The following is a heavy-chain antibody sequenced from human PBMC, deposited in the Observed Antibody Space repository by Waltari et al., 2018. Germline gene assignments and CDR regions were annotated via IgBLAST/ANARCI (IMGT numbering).Heavy chain of an antibody. CDR1: GGTFSSYA. CDR3: ARDTAAAHTDY. J-gene: IGHJ4*02. CDR2: ILPLLGIA. D-gene: IGHD6-13*01. V-gene: IGHV1-69*04. Sequence: QVQLVQSGAEVKKPGSSVKVSCKASGGTFSSYAISWVRQAPGHGLEWMGRILPLLGIATYAQKFQGRFTITADKSTSTAYMELSSLRSEDTAVYYCARDTAAAHTDYWGQGTLVTVSS.